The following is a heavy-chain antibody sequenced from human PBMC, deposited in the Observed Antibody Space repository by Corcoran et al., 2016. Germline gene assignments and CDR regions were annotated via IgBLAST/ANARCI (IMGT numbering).Heavy chain of an antibody. CDR1: GFTFSNYN. Sequence: EVQLVESGGGLVQPGGSLRLSCAASGFTFSNYNMNWVRQAPGKGLEWVAYISSGSSTIYYADSVKGRFTISRDNAKNSLSLQMNSLRDEDTAVYYCARDSYGYCFDYWGQGTLVTVSS. J-gene: IGHJ4*02. CDR2: ISSGSSTI. D-gene: IGHD5-18*01. V-gene: IGHV3-48*02. CDR3: ARDSYGYCFDY.